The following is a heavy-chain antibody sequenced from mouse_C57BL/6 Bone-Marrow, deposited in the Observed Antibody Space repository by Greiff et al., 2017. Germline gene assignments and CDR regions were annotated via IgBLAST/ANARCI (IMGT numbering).Heavy chain of an antibody. D-gene: IGHD1-3*01. V-gene: IGHV1-64*01. J-gene: IGHJ4*01. CDR2: IHPNSGST. CDR3: ARSRNPYKDAMDY. Sequence: QVQLQQPGAELVKPGASVKLSCKASGYAFTSYWMHWVKQRPGQGLEWIGMIHPNSGSTNYNEKFKSKATLTVDKSSSTAYMQLSSLTSEDSAVYYCARSRNPYKDAMDYWGQGTSVTVSS. CDR1: GYAFTSYW.